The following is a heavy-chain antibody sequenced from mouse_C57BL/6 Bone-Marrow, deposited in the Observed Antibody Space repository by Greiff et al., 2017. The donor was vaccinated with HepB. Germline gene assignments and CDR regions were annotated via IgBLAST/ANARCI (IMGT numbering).Heavy chain of an antibody. Sequence: EVQLQQSAAELVRPGASVKLSCTASGFNIKNTYMHWVKQRPEQGLEWIGRIDPANGNTKYAPKFQGKATITADTSSNTAYLQRSSLTSEDTAVYYCTTRGSIYYGLSYGYFDVWGTGTTVTVSS. J-gene: IGHJ1*03. CDR3: TTRGSIYYGLSYGYFDV. D-gene: IGHD2-1*01. CDR2: IDPANGNT. V-gene: IGHV14-3*01. CDR1: GFNIKNTY.